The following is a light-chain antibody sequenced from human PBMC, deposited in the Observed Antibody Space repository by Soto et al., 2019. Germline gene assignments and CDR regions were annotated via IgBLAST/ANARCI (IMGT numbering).Light chain of an antibody. CDR2: DAS. CDR1: QSVSNN. J-gene: IGKJ4*01. V-gene: IGKV3D-15*01. Sequence: EIVMTQSPATLSVSPGERATLSCRASQSVSNNLAWYQQKSGQAPSLLIYDASTRATGIPARFSGSGSGTEFTLTISSLQSEDCALYYCQQYNNWPPLTFGGGTKVEI. CDR3: QQYNNWPPLT.